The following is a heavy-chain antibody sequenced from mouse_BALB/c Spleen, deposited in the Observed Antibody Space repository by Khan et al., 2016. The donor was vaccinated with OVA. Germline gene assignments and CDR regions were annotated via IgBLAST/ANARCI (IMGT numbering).Heavy chain of an antibody. J-gene: IGHJ3*01. CDR2: INPNNGGP. D-gene: IGHD2-2*01. Sequence: QVQLQQPGAELVKPGASVKLSCKASGYTFSSYYMYWVKQRPGQGLEWIGGINPNNGGPNFTEKFKTKATLTVDKSSSTAYMHLSSLTSEDSAVYYCTRSGYANPFAYWGQGTLVTVSP. CDR1: GYTFSSYY. CDR3: TRSGYANPFAY. V-gene: IGHV1S81*02.